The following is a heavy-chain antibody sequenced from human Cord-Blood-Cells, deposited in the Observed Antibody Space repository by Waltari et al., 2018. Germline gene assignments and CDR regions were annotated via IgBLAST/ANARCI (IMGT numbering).Heavy chain of an antibody. J-gene: IGHJ3*02. CDR2: IYTSGST. CDR1: GGSISSYY. V-gene: IGHV4-4*07. CDR3: ARDGTLGGYCSSTSCWDAFDI. D-gene: IGHD2-2*01. Sequence: QVQLQESGPGLVKPSETLSLTCTVSGGSISSYYWSWIRQPAGKGLEWIGRIYTSGSTNYNPSLKSRVTMSVDTSKNQFSLKLSSVTAADTAVYYCARDGTLGGYCSSTSCWDAFDIWCQGTMVTVSS.